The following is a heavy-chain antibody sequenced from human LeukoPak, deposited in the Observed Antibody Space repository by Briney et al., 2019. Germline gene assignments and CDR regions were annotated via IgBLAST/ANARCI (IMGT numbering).Heavy chain of an antibody. CDR2: ISGNGVST. CDR1: GFTFSAYA. V-gene: IGHV3-23*01. CDR3: AKTGSSRFDY. D-gene: IGHD1-26*01. Sequence: GGSLRLSCAASGFTFSAYAMIWVRQAPGNGLEWVSGISGNGVSTYYADSVKGRFTISRDMSKNTMYLQMNSLRAEDTAIYYCAKTGSSRFDYWGQGNLVTVSS. J-gene: IGHJ4*02.